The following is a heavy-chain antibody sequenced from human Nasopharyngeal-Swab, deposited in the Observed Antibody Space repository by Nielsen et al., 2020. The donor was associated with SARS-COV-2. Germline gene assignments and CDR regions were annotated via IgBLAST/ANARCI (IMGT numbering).Heavy chain of an antibody. V-gene: IGHV3-21*01. CDR1: GFTFSSYS. Sequence: GESLKISCAASGFTFSSYSMNWVRQAPGKGPEWVSSISSSSSYIYYADSVKGRFTISRDNAKNSLYLQMNSLRAEDTAVYYCARDLHGDYALDYWGQGTLVTVSS. D-gene: IGHD4-17*01. CDR2: ISSSSSYI. J-gene: IGHJ4*02. CDR3: ARDLHGDYALDY.